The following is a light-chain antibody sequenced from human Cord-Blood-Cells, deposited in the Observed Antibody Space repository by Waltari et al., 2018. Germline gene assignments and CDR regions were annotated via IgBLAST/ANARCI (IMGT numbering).Light chain of an antibody. J-gene: IGKJ1*01. CDR1: QSLLHSNGYNY. V-gene: IGKV2-28*01. CDR3: MQALQTRWT. Sequence: DIVMTQSPLSLPVPPREPASISCRSSQSLLHSNGYNYLDWYLQKPGQSPQLLIYLGSNRASGVPDRFSGSGSGTDFTLKISRVEAEDVGVYYCMQALQTRWTFGQGTKVEIK. CDR2: LGS.